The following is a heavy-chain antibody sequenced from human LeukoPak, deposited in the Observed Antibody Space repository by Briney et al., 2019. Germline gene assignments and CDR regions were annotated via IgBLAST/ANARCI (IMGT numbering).Heavy chain of an antibody. CDR3: AKSPQLEQFFGPDSFDI. CDR1: GFTFRSHA. D-gene: IGHD1-1*01. J-gene: IGHJ3*02. V-gene: IGHV3-23*01. Sequence: GGSLRLSCGASGFTFRSHAMNWVRQAPGKGLEWVSAITGSGAGGTDYADSVKGRFTISRDNSKNTVYLEMNSLRAEDTAVYYCAKSPQLEQFFGPDSFDIWGQGTMVTVSS. CDR2: ITGSGAGGT.